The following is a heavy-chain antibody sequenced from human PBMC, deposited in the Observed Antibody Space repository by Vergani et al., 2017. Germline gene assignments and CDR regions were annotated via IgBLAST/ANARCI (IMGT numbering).Heavy chain of an antibody. J-gene: IGHJ6*02. V-gene: IGHV1-46*01. Sequence: QVQLVQSGAEVKKPGASVKVSCKASGYTFTSYYMHWVRQAAGQGLEWMGIINPSGGSTSHAQKFQGRVTMTRDTSTSTVYMELSSLRSEETAVYYCAGVGPNTVLVTSTGYYYYGMAVWGQGTTVTVSS. CDR2: INPSGGST. CDR3: AGVGPNTVLVTSTGYYYYGMAV. CDR1: GYTFTSYY. D-gene: IGHD5-18*01.